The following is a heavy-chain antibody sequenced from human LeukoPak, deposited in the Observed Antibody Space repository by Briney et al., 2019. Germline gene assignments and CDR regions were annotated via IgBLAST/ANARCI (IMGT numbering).Heavy chain of an antibody. CDR1: GGSISSSSYY. J-gene: IGHJ4*02. CDR3: ASLDYDILTGPSY. D-gene: IGHD3-9*01. CDR2: IYYSGST. V-gene: IGHV4-39*01. Sequence: ESSETLSLTCTVSGGSISSSSYYWGWIRQPPGKGLEWIGSIYYSGSTYYNPSLKSRVTISVDTSKNQFSLKLSSVTAADTAVYYCASLDYDILTGPSYWGQGTLVTVSS.